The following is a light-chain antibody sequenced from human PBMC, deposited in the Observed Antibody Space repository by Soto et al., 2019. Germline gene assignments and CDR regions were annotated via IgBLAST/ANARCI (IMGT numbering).Light chain of an antibody. CDR1: QGISST. J-gene: IGKJ4*01. CDR2: DAS. Sequence: AIQLTQSPSSLSASVGDRVTITCRASQGISSTLAWYQQKPGKAPKLLIYDASSLESGVPSRFSGSGSGTDFTLTISSLQPEDFATYYCQQFNSYPLSLTSGGGTKVEIK. CDR3: QQFNSYPLSLT. V-gene: IGKV1-13*02.